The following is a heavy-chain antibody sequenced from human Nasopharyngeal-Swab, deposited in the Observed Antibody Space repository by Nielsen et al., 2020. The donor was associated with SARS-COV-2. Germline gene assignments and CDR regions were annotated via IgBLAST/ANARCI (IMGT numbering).Heavy chain of an antibody. CDR2: ISGSGGST. Sequence: GGSLRLSCAASGFTFSIYAMSWVRQAPGKGLEWVSAISGSGGSTYYADSVKGRFTISRDNSKNTLYLQMNSLRAEDTAVYYCAKALANFDWLLLFEGVGGMDVWGQGTTVTVSS. D-gene: IGHD3-9*01. CDR1: GFTFSIYA. J-gene: IGHJ6*02. CDR3: AKALANFDWLLLFEGVGGMDV. V-gene: IGHV3-23*01.